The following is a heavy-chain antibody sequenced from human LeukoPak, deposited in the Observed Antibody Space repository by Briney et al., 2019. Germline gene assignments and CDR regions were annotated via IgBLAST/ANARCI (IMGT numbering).Heavy chain of an antibody. CDR2: TSSDLNVK. Sequence: GGSLRLSCAASGFTVSSNYMSWVRQAPGKGLEWVAVTSSDLNVKLYADSVKGRFTISRDNSRSTLYLQMNSLRPEDTAIYYCAREGYYGSGSPPSLYFDYWGQGTLVTVSS. D-gene: IGHD3-10*01. J-gene: IGHJ4*02. CDR3: AREGYYGSGSPPSLYFDY. V-gene: IGHV3-30*03. CDR1: GFTVSSNY.